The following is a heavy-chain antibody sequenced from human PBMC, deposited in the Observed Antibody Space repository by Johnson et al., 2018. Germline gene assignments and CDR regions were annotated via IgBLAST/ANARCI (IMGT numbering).Heavy chain of an antibody. J-gene: IGHJ6*03. V-gene: IGHV3-49*03. CDR1: GFNFGDYA. CDR2: IRRIAYGGTT. Sequence: VQLVESGGGLVQPGRSLRLSCTASGFNFGDYAMTWFRQAPGKGLEWVGIIRRIAYGGTTEYAASAKGRFTISRDDSKSIAYLQMNSLKTEGTAVYYCSRVVVAALYMDVWGKGTTVTVSS. CDR3: SRVVVAALYMDV. D-gene: IGHD2-15*01.